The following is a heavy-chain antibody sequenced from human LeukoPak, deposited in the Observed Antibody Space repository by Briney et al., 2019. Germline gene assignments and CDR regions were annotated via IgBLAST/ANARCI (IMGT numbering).Heavy chain of an antibody. CDR1: GFTFSSYA. Sequence: PGRSLRLSCAASGFTFSSYAMHWVRQAPGKGLEWVAVISYDGSNKYYADSVKGRFTISRDNSKNTLYLQMNSLRAEDTAVYYCAKSHGGTPTYYDFWSAEERDAFDIWGQGTMVTVSS. V-gene: IGHV3-30-3*02. CDR3: AKSHGGTPTYYDFWSAEERDAFDI. D-gene: IGHD3-3*01. CDR2: ISYDGSNK. J-gene: IGHJ3*02.